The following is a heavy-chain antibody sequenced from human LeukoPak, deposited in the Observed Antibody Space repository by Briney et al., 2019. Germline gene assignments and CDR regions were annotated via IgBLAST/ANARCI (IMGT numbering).Heavy chain of an antibody. D-gene: IGHD3-22*01. J-gene: IGHJ4*02. CDR1: GFSLSSNS. V-gene: IGHV3-74*01. CDR3: AKDAHDSSGYYRLVV. Sequence: PGGSLRLSCAASGFSLSSNSMNWFRQAPGKGLVWVSRINSDGSSTTYADPVKGRFTISRDNSKNTLYLQMNSLRAEDTAVYYCAKDAHDSSGYYRLVVWGQGTLVTVSS. CDR2: INSDGSST.